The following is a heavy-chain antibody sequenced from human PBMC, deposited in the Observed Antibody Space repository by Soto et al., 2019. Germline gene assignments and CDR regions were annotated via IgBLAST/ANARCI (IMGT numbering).Heavy chain of an antibody. D-gene: IGHD2-21*02. CDR1: GFTFSNAW. J-gene: IGHJ1*01. CDR2: IKSKTDGGTT. Sequence: GGSLRLSCAASGFTFSNAWMSWVRQAPGKGLEWVGRIKSKTDGGTTDYAAPVKGRFTISRDDSKNTLYLQMNSLKTEDTAVYYCTTVWVNIVVVTAIEYFQHWGQGTLVTVSP. V-gene: IGHV3-15*01. CDR3: TTVWVNIVVVTAIEYFQH.